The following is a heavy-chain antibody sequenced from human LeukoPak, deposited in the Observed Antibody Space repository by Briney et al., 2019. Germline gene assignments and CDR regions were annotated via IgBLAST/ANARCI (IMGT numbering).Heavy chain of an antibody. V-gene: IGHV4-4*02. CDR2: IYHSGST. J-gene: IGHJ4*02. D-gene: IGHD3-22*01. CDR1: GGSISSSNW. Sequence: SGTLSLTCAVSGGSISSSNWWSWVRQPPGKGLEWIGEIYHSGSTNYNPSLKSRVTISVDKSKNQFSLKLSSVTAADTAVYYCARSYYFDSSAYYLFDYWGQGTLVTVSS. CDR3: ARSYYFDSSAYYLFDY.